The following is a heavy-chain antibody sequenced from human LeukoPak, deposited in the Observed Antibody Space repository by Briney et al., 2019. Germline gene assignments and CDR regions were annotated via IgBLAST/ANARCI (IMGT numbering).Heavy chain of an antibody. D-gene: IGHD6-6*01. CDR1: GGSISSGDYY. CDR2: IYYSGST. CDR3: ARVGSSSGSTSDLADY. J-gene: IGHJ4*02. Sequence: SQTLSLTCTVSGGSISSGDYYWSWIRQPPGKGLEWIGYIYYSGSTHYNPSLKSRVTISVDTSKNQFSLKLSSVTAADTAVYYCARVGSSSGSTSDLADYWGQGTLVTVSS. V-gene: IGHV4-30-4*08.